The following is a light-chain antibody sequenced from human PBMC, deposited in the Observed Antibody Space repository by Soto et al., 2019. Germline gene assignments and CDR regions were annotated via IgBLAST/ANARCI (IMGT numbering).Light chain of an antibody. V-gene: IGLV1-40*01. CDR3: QAYDRSLNGGV. CDR1: ASNIGADYD. CDR2: GNT. J-gene: IGLJ3*02. Sequence: QPVLTQPPSVSGAPGQRVTISCTGSASNIGADYDAHWYQQLPGAAPQLLIYGNTNRPSGVPDRISGSKSGASAYLSITGLQAEDEADYYCQAYDRSLNGGVFGGGTKLTVL.